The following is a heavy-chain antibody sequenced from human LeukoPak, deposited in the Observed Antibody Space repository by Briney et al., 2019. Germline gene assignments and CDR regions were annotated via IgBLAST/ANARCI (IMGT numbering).Heavy chain of an antibody. CDR3: ATPLRSHYGMDV. V-gene: IGHV1-46*01. CDR1: GYTFTSYY. J-gene: IGHJ6*02. Sequence: ASVKVSCKASGYTFTSYYMHWVRQAPGQGLEWMGIINPSGGSTSYAQKFQGRVTMTRDTSTSTVYMELSSLRSEDTAVYYCATPLRSHYGMDVWGQGTTVTVSS. CDR2: INPSGGST. D-gene: IGHD4-17*01.